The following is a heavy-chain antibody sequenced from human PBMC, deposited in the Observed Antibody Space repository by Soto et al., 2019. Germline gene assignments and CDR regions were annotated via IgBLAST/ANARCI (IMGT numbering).Heavy chain of an antibody. CDR3: ARGGHVVVVTAALDY. J-gene: IGHJ4*02. CDR2: VNPSGGHT. CDR1: GDTFTEYY. V-gene: IGHV1-46*01. Sequence: ASVKVSCTASGDTFTEYYIHWVRQAPGQGLEWMGTVNPSGGHTTYAQHFLGRVTMTRDTSTSTLYMELTSLTSDDTAIYYCARGGHVVVVTAALDYWGQGTLVTVSS. D-gene: IGHD2-21*02.